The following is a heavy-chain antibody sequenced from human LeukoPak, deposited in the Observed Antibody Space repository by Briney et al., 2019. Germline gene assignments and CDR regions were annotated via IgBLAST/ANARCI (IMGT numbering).Heavy chain of an antibody. CDR3: AKRSEYCSTISCYHLFAY. CDR1: GFTFSNNA. V-gene: IGHV3-23*01. J-gene: IGHJ4*02. D-gene: IGHD2-2*01. CDR2: ISGTGGST. Sequence: PGGSLRLSCAVSGFTFSNNAMSWVRQAPGKGLEWVSGISGTGGSTNYADSVKGRFTISTDSSNNTLYLQMNSLMVEETAVLYCAKRSEYCSTISCYHLFAYWGRGTLVTVSS.